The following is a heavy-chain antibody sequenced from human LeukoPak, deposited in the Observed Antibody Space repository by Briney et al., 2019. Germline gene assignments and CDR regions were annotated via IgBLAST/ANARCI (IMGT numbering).Heavy chain of an antibody. CDR1: GYTFTGYY. Sequence: AASVKVSCKASGYTFTGYYMHWVRQAPGQGLEWMGWISAYNGNTNYAQKLQGRVTMTTDTSTSTAYMELRSLRSDDTAVYYCARERGFWSGLYTPDAFDIWGQGTMVTVSS. V-gene: IGHV1-18*04. CDR3: ARERGFWSGLYTPDAFDI. CDR2: ISAYNGNT. D-gene: IGHD3-3*01. J-gene: IGHJ3*02.